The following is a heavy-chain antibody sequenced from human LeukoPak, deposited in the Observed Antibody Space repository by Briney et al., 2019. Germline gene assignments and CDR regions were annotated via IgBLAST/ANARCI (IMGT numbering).Heavy chain of an antibody. Sequence: GESLKISCKGSGYSFTSYWIGWVRQMPGKGLEWMGIIYPGDSDTRYSPSFQGQVTISADKSISTAYLQWSSLKASATAMYYCARHQYYYDSSGLNWFDPWGQGTLVTVSS. CDR3: ARHQYYYDSSGLNWFDP. CDR1: GYSFTSYW. J-gene: IGHJ5*02. CDR2: IYPGDSDT. D-gene: IGHD3-22*01. V-gene: IGHV5-51*01.